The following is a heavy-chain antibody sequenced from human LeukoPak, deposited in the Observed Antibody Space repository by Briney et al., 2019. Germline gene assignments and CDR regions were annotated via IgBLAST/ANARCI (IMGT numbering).Heavy chain of an antibody. Sequence: GGSLRLSCAASGFTVSSNYMSWVRQAPGKGLEWVSVIYSGGSTYYADSVKGRFTVSRQNSKTTLYLQMNSLRAEDTAVYYWARSSRGYSYGDFDYCGQGDLGTVSS. CDR1: GFTVSSNY. CDR3: ARSSRGYSYGDFDY. CDR2: IYSGGST. J-gene: IGHJ4*02. D-gene: IGHD5-18*01. V-gene: IGHV3-53*04.